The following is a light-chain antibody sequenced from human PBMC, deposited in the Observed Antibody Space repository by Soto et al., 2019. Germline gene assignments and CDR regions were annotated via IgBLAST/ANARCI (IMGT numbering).Light chain of an antibody. J-gene: IGKJ2*01. Sequence: EIVLTQSPATLSLSPGERATLSCRASQSVSSYLAWYQQKPGQPPRLLIYDATNRATGIPARFSGSGSGTDFTLTISSLEPEDFAIYYCQQRRRMYTFGQGTKLEIK. CDR1: QSVSSY. CDR3: QQRRRMYT. CDR2: DAT. V-gene: IGKV3-11*01.